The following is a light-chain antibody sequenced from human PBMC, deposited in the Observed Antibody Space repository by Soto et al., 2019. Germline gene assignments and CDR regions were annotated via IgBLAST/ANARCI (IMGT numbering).Light chain of an antibody. J-gene: IGKJ5*01. CDR3: MQALQTPLT. V-gene: IGKV2-28*01. CDR2: LGS. Sequence: DLVMTQSPLSLPVIPGEPASISCWSSQSLLDSNGNNHLNWYLQKPGQSPQVLIYLGSNRASGVPDRFSGSESGTDFTLKISRVEAEDVGVYYCMQALQTPLTFGKGTRLEIK. CDR1: QSLLDSNGNNH.